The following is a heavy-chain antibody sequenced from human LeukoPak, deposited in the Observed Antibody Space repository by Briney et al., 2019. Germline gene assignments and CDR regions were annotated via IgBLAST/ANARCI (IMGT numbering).Heavy chain of an antibody. Sequence: SETLSLTCTVSGGSISSYYWSWIRQPPGKGLEWIGYIYYSGSTNYNPSLKSRVTISVDTSKNQFSLKLSSVTAADTAVYYCARASPLNGGNSGDYWGQGTLVTVSS. CDR2: IYYSGST. D-gene: IGHD4-23*01. J-gene: IGHJ4*02. CDR1: GGSISSYY. V-gene: IGHV4-59*01. CDR3: ARASPLNGGNSGDY.